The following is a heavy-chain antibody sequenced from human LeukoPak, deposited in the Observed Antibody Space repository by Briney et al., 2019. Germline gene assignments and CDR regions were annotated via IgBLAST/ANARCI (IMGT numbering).Heavy chain of an antibody. CDR1: GFTFSSHW. D-gene: IGHD4-23*01. V-gene: IGHV3-30*02. J-gene: IGHJ4*02. Sequence: GGSLRLSCAASGFTFSSHWMHWVRQAPGKGLEFVSFIDFEGVDKYYAGSVKGRFTISKDYSKATLYLQMNSLRPEDTAIYYCAKDLHGGYSSDYWGQGTLVTVSS. CDR2: IDFEGVDK. CDR3: AKDLHGGYSSDY.